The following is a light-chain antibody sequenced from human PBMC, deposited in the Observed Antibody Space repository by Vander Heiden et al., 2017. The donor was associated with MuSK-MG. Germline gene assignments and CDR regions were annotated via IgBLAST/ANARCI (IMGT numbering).Light chain of an antibody. CDR3: QQDNNWPQT. J-gene: IGKJ1*01. Sequence: EIVMTQSPATLSVSPGERAALSCRASQSVSSNLAWYQQKPGQAPRLLIYGASTRATGIPARFSGSGSGTEFTLTISSLQSEDSAVYYCQQDNNWPQTFGQGTKVEIK. V-gene: IGKV3-15*01. CDR1: QSVSSN. CDR2: GAS.